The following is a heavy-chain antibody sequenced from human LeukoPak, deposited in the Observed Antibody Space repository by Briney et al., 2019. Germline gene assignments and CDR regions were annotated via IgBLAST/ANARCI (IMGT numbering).Heavy chain of an antibody. Sequence: SETLSLTCAVYGGSFSGYYWSWIRQPPGKGLEWIGEINHSGSTNYNPSLKSRVTISVDTSKNQFSLKLSSVTAADTAVYYCARDKVEGYDILTGYYNPYYFDYWGQGTLVTVSS. CDR2: INHSGST. V-gene: IGHV4-34*01. CDR3: ARDKVEGYDILTGYYNPYYFDY. D-gene: IGHD3-9*01. CDR1: GGSFSGYY. J-gene: IGHJ4*02.